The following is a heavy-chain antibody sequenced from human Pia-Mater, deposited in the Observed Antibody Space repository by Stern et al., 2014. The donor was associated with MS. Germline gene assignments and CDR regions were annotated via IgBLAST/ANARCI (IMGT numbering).Heavy chain of an antibody. Sequence: VQLVESGAEVKKPGSSVKVSCKASRDTFSHYALSWVRQAPEQGLEWMGGIIPGLGTTSYAQKFQGRITITADTSTNTVYMKLSSLRSEDTAVYFCARDQGDYGSGSDYSWFDPWGQGTLVTVSS. V-gene: IGHV1-69*06. D-gene: IGHD3-10*01. CDR3: ARDQGDYGSGSDYSWFDP. CDR2: IIPGLGTT. CDR1: RDTFSHYA. J-gene: IGHJ5*02.